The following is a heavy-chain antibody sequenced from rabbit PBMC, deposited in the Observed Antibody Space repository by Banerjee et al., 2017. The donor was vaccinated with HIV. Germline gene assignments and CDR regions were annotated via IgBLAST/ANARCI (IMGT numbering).Heavy chain of an antibody. CDR1: GFSFSSGYW. CDR3: ARDLGGSSDL. J-gene: IGHJ4*01. CDR2: INAGSANST. D-gene: IGHD8-1*01. V-gene: IGHV1S45*01. Sequence: QEQLEESGGDLVKPEGSLTLTCTASGFSFSSGYWMCWVRQAPGKGLEWIGCINAGSANSTCYATWAKGRFTISKTSSTTVTLQMTSLTAADTTTYFCARDLGGSSDLWGPGTLVTVS.